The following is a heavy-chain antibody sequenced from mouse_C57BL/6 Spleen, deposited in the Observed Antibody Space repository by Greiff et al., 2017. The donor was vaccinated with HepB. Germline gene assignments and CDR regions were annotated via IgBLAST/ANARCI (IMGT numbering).Heavy chain of an antibody. CDR3: ARATTVVAPYAMDY. Sequence: QVQLQQPGAELVKPGASVKLSCKASGNTFTSYWMHWVKQRPGQGLEWIGMIHPNSGSTNYNEKFKSKATLTVDKSSSTAYMQLSSLTSEDSAVYYCARATTVVAPYAMDYWGQGTSVTVSS. D-gene: IGHD1-1*01. CDR2: IHPNSGST. CDR1: GNTFTSYW. J-gene: IGHJ4*01. V-gene: IGHV1-64*01.